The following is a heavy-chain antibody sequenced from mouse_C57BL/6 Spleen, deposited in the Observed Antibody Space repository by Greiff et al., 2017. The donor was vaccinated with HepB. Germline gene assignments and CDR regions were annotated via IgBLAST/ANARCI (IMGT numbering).Heavy chain of an antibody. CDR3: AFNYYGSSYGYWYFDV. CDR2: IHPSDSDT. J-gene: IGHJ1*03. D-gene: IGHD1-1*01. V-gene: IGHV1-74*01. Sequence: QVQLQQPGAELVKPGASVKVSCKASGYTFTSYWMHWVKQRPGQGLEWIGRIHPSDSDTNYNQKFKGKATLTVDKSSSTAYMQLSSLTSEDSAVYYCAFNYYGSSYGYWYFDVWGTGTTVTVSS. CDR1: GYTFTSYW.